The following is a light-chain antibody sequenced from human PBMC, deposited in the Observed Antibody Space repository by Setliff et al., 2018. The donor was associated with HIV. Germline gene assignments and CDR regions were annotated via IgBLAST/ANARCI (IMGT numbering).Light chain of an antibody. V-gene: IGLV2-23*01. CDR1: SSDVGRYDL. CDR3: CSNTGSNTFV. Sequence: QSVLAQPASVSGSPGQSITISCTGTSSDVGRYDLVSWYQQHPGKAPKLIIYQATRRPSGVSNRFSGSKSGNVASLTISGLQAEDEADYYCCSNTGSNTFVFGTGTRSPS. J-gene: IGLJ1*01. CDR2: QAT.